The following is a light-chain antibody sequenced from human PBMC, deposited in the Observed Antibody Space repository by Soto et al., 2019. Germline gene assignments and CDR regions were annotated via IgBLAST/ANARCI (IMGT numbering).Light chain of an antibody. Sequence: QAVVTQVPSLTVSPGGTVTLTCASSTGAVTSGNYPSWFQQKPGQTPRTLIYTTNSRHSWTPARFSGSLLGGKAALTLSAVQPEDEADYYCLLYYGGAQLVFGGGTKVTVL. J-gene: IGLJ3*02. CDR3: LLYYGGAQLV. V-gene: IGLV7-43*01. CDR2: TTN. CDR1: TGAVTSGNY.